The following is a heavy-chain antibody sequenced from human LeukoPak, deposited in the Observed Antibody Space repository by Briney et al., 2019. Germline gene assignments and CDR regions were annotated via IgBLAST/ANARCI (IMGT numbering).Heavy chain of an antibody. CDR2: ISGSGGRI. J-gene: IGHJ4*02. V-gene: IGHV3-23*01. D-gene: IGHD1-1*01. CDR1: GFTFSSYS. Sequence: GGSLRLSCAASGFTFSSYSMSWVRQAPGKGLEWVSSISGSGGRIDYADSVKGRFTISRDNSKNTLSLQMNSLTAEDTTVYYCAKNPRLEGWIYFDSWGQGILVTVSS. CDR3: AKNPRLEGWIYFDS.